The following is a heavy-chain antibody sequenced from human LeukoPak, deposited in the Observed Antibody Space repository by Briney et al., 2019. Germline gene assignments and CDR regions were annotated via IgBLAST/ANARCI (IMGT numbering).Heavy chain of an antibody. J-gene: IGHJ4*02. D-gene: IGHD3-22*01. CDR3: ARLYDSSGYPFDY. CDR1: GYTFTSYW. Sequence: GESLKISCKGSGYTFTSYWIGWVRQMPGKGLEWMGIIYPGDSDTRYSPSFQGQVTISADKSISTAYLQSSSLTASDTAMYYCARLYDSSGYPFDYWGQGTLVTVSS. CDR2: IYPGDSDT. V-gene: IGHV5-51*01.